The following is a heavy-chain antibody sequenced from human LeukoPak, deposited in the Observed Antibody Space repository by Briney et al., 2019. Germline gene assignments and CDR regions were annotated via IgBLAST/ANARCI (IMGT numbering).Heavy chain of an antibody. Sequence: GGSLRLSCAASGFIFSSYGMNWVRQAPGKGLEWVSYISSSSTIYYADSVKGRFTISRDNAKNSLYLQMNSLRAEDTAVYYCARVFIGDYGDYQFDYWGQGTLVTVSS. D-gene: IGHD4-17*01. J-gene: IGHJ4*02. CDR3: ARVFIGDYGDYQFDY. CDR2: ISSSSTI. V-gene: IGHV3-48*01. CDR1: GFIFSSYG.